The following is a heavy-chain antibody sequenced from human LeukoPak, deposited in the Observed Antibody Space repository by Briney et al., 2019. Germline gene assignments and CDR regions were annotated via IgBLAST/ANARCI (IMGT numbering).Heavy chain of an antibody. Sequence: SGGSLRLSCAASGFTFSSYSMNWVRQAPGKGLEWVSYISSSSSTIYYADSVKGRFTISRDNAKNSLYLQMNSLRAEDTAVYYCARGIRIAAAGTSFDYWGQGTLVTVSS. CDR3: ARGIRIAAAGTSFDY. D-gene: IGHD6-13*01. J-gene: IGHJ4*02. CDR2: ISSSSSTI. V-gene: IGHV3-48*04. CDR1: GFTFSSYS.